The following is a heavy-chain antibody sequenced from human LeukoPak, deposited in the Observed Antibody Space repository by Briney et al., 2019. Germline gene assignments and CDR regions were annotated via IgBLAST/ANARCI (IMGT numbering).Heavy chain of an antibody. CDR2: IKQDGSEK. CDR3: ARELISWFDP. J-gene: IGHJ5*02. Sequence: GGSLRLSCAASGFTFYNYWMTWVRQAPGKGLKWVANIKQDGSEKFYVDSVKGRFTISRDNAKNSLYLQMNSLRAEDTAVYYCARELISWFDPWGQGTLVTVSS. D-gene: IGHD3-16*01. CDR1: GFTFYNYW. V-gene: IGHV3-7*01.